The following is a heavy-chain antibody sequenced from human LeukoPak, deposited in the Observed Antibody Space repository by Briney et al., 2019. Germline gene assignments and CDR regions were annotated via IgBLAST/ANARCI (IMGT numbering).Heavy chain of an antibody. V-gene: IGHV3-30*02. CDR2: IRYDGSNK. D-gene: IGHD3-9*01. Sequence: PGGSLRLSCAASGFTFSSYGMHWVRQAPGKGLEWVAFIRYDGSNKYYADSVKGRFTISRDNAKNTLYLQMNSLRAEDTAVYYCAREAGTYYDILTGYYRPYYFDYWGQGTLVTVSS. CDR3: AREAGTYYDILTGYYRPYYFDY. CDR1: GFTFSSYG. J-gene: IGHJ4*02.